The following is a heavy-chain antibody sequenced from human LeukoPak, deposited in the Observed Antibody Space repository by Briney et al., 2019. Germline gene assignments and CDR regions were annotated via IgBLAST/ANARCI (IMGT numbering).Heavy chain of an antibody. V-gene: IGHV1-58*02. J-gene: IGHJ3*02. D-gene: IGHD3-16*01. CDR1: GFTFTSSA. Sequence: SVKVSCKASGFTFTSSAMQWVRQARGQRLEWIGWIVVGSGNTNYAQKFQERVTITRDMSTSTAYMELSSLRSEDTAVYYCAADPMGFDAFDIWGQGTMVTVSS. CDR2: IVVGSGNT. CDR3: AADPMGFDAFDI.